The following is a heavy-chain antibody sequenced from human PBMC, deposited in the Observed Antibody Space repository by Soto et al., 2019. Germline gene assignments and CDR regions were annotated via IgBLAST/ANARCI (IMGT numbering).Heavy chain of an antibody. V-gene: IGHV1-18*01. D-gene: IGHD3-3*01. J-gene: IGHJ6*02. CDR2: ISTDNGNT. CDR1: GYTFTNSG. Sequence: ASVKVSCKASGYTFTNSGISCVRQAPGQGLEWMGWISTDNGNTNYAQHLQGRVSMTTDTSTSTAYMDLRSLRSDDTAVYYCARDQGITTLGVYSMYYYGMDVWGQGTTVTVSS. CDR3: ARDQGITTLGVYSMYYYGMDV.